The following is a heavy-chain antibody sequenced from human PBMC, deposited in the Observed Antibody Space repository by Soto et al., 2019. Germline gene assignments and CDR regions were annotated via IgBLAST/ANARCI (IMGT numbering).Heavy chain of an antibody. V-gene: IGHV3-23*01. CDR3: VKDRKALLTAYADY. CDR2: ISGSGDST. Sequence: PGGSLSLSCAVSGFTFSSYAMNWVRQAPGEGLEWLSGISGSGDSTYYADSVKGRFTISRDNSKDTLYLQMNSLRAEDTAVYYCVKDRKALLTAYADYWGQGTLVTVSS. D-gene: IGHD3-9*01. J-gene: IGHJ4*02. CDR1: GFTFSSYA.